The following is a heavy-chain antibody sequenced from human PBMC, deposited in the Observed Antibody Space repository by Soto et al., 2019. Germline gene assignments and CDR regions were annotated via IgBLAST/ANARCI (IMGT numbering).Heavy chain of an antibody. CDR2: ISGSGGST. Sequence: LSLTCAASGFTFSSYAMSWVRQAPGKGLEWVSAISGSGGSTYYADSVKGRFTISRDNSKNTLYLQMNSLRAEDTAVYYCAKYARAVAGTIDYWGQGTLVTVSS. CDR1: GFTFSSYA. V-gene: IGHV3-23*01. CDR3: AKYARAVAGTIDY. J-gene: IGHJ4*02. D-gene: IGHD6-19*01.